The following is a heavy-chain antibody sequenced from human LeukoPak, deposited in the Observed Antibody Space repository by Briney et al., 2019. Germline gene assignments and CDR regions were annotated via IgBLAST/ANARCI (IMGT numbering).Heavy chain of an antibody. Sequence: SETLSLTCTVSGGSISSSSYYWGWIRQPPGKGLEWIGSIYYSGSTYYNPSLKSRVTMSVDTSKNQFSLKLSSVTAADTAVYYCAREPVWEDAFDIWGQGTMVTVSS. V-gene: IGHV4-39*07. D-gene: IGHD1-26*01. CDR2: IYYSGST. CDR3: AREPVWEDAFDI. CDR1: GGSISSSSYY. J-gene: IGHJ3*02.